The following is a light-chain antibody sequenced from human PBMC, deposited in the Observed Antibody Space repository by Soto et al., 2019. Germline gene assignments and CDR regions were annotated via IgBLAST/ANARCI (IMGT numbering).Light chain of an antibody. V-gene: IGKV1-5*01. CDR3: QQYNSYPWT. CDR1: QSISSW. CDR2: DAS. J-gene: IGKJ1*01. Sequence: DIQMTQSPSTLSASVGDRVTITCRASQSISSWLAWYQQKPGKAPKLLIYDASSLESGVPSRFSGSGSGTEFTLTNHSLQPDDFATYYCQQYNSYPWTFGQGTKVEIK.